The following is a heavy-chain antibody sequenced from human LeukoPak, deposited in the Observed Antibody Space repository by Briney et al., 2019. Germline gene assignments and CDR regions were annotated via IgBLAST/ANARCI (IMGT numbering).Heavy chain of an antibody. V-gene: IGHV7-4-1*02. D-gene: IGHD6-13*01. CDR1: GYTFTTYS. J-gene: IGHJ5*02. CDR2: INTKSGNP. CDR3: ARDQDSNIWDWVDP. Sequence: ASVNVSCKASGYTFTTYSMNWVRQAPGQGLEWMGWINTKSGNPTYAQGFTGRFVFSLDTSVSTAYLQINSLKAEDTAVYYCARDQDSNIWDWVDPWGQGTLVTVSS.